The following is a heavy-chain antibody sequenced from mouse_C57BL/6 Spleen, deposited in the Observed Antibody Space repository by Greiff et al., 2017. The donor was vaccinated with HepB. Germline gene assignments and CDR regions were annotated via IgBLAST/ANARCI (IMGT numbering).Heavy chain of an antibody. Sequence: VQLQQSGAELVRPGASVKLSSKASGYTFTDYYINWVKQRPGQGLEWIARIYPGSGNTYYNEKFKGKATLTAEKSSSTAYMQLSSLTSEDSAVYFCARWGYGSSYWYFDVWGTGTTVTVSS. CDR1: GYTFTDYY. V-gene: IGHV1-76*01. CDR3: ARWGYGSSYWYFDV. D-gene: IGHD1-1*01. J-gene: IGHJ1*03. CDR2: IYPGSGNT.